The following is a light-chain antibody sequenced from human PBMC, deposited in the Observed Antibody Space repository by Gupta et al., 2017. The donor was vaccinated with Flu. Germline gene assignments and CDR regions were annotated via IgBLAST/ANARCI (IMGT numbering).Light chain of an antibody. Sequence: DVVMTQTPLSLPVALGQPASISCRSSHGLVYSDGNTYLHWFQQRPGQSPRRLIYLVSHRESGVPDRFSGSGSGTDFTLKISRGEAEDVGIYFCRQGAHWPWTFGQGTXVEIK. CDR2: LVS. CDR3: RQGAHWPWT. CDR1: HGLVYSDGNTY. J-gene: IGKJ1*01. V-gene: IGKV2-30*01.